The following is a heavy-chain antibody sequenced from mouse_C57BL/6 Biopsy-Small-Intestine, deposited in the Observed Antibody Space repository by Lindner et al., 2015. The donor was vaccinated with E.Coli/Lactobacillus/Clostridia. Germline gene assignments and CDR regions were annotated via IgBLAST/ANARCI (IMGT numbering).Heavy chain of an antibody. J-gene: IGHJ4*01. V-gene: IGHV1-14*01. CDR3: ARRWSYAMDY. D-gene: IGHD1-1*02. Sequence: VQLQESGPELVKPGASVKMSCKASGNTFTNFVLHWMKQRPGQGLEWIGYINPYNDGTKYNEKFKGKATLTSDKSSSTAYMELSSLTSEDSAVYYCARRWSYAMDYWGQGTSVTVSS. CDR2: INPYNDGT. CDR1: GNTFTNFV.